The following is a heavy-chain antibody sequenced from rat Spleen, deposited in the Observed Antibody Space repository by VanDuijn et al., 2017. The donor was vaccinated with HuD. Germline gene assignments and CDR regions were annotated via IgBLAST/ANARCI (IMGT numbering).Heavy chain of an antibody. CDR1: GFTFSNYY. D-gene: IGHD1-1*01. CDR3: ARWGFITTVSYWYFDF. Sequence: EVQLVESGGGLVQPGRSMKLSCAASGFTFSNYYMAWVRQAPTKGLEWVASIITGDGYTYYRDSVKGRFTISRDNAKSILYLQMDSLRSEDTATYYCARWGFITTVSYWYFDFWGPGTMVTVSS. V-gene: IGHV5-25*01. CDR2: IITGDGYT. J-gene: IGHJ1*01.